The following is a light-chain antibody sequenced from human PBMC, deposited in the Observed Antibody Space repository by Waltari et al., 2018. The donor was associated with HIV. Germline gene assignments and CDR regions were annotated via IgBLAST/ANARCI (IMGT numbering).Light chain of an antibody. Sequence: HSVLTQPPSASGTPGRRDTNSCSASISNIRSTTVNCYQQLPGTAPKLLIYRNDKRPSGVPDRISASKSGTSASLGISGLQSEDEADYYCAAWDDSANGPVFGAGTKVSVL. V-gene: IGLV1-44*01. J-gene: IGLJ3*02. CDR3: AAWDDSANGPV. CDR1: ISNIRSTT. CDR2: RND.